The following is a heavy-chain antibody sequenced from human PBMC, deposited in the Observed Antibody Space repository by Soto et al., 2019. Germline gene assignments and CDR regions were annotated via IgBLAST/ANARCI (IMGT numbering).Heavy chain of an antibody. D-gene: IGHD1-26*01. V-gene: IGHV3-53*02. CDR3: AKKPPSSIQGWAFGMDV. J-gene: IGHJ6*02. Sequence: EVHLVETGGGLIQPGGSLRLSCLASGFSVTTNYIIWVRQPPGKGLEWVSTTFTGGSTHYADSVKGRFSISRDNSKNTVYLQMNNLRGEDTAVYYCAKKPPSSIQGWAFGMDVWGQGTTVSVSS. CDR1: GFSVTTNY. CDR2: TFTGGST.